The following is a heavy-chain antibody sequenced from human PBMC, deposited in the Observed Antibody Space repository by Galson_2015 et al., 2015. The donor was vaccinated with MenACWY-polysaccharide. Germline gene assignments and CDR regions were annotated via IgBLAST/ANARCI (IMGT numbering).Heavy chain of an antibody. CDR3: ARVAYSSRTFDS. CDR2: VSSGSGTI. D-gene: IGHD4-11*01. CDR1: GFTFSTYT. J-gene: IGHJ4*02. Sequence: SLRLSCAASGFTFSTYTMTWARQAPGKGLEWVSSVSSGSGTIYYAESVKGRFTISRDNAQSSLYLQLNSLRDEDTAVYYCARVAYSSRTFDSWGQGTLVTVSS. V-gene: IGHV3-48*02.